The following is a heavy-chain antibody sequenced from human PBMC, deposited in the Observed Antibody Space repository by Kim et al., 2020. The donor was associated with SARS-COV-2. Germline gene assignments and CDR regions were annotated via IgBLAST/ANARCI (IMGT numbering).Heavy chain of an antibody. D-gene: IGHD1-26*01. V-gene: IGHV4-59*01. CDR3: ARDLGPAEAFDI. J-gene: IGHJ3*02. Sequence: KYNPSLKSRVTISVDTSKNQFSLKLSSVTAADTAVYYCARDLGPAEAFDIWGQGTMVTVSS.